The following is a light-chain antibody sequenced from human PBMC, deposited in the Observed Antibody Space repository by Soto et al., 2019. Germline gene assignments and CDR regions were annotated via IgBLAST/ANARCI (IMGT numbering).Light chain of an antibody. J-gene: IGKJ1*01. CDR1: QSGSRSY. CDR2: GGS. Sequence: EILLTQSPCTLSLSPGERATLSCRASQSGSRSYLAWYQQKPGHAPSLLIYGGSSRATGIPVRLSGSGSETDFTLTITRLEPEDFAVYYCQQYSSSRTFGQGTKVDIK. V-gene: IGKV3-20*01. CDR3: QQYSSSRT.